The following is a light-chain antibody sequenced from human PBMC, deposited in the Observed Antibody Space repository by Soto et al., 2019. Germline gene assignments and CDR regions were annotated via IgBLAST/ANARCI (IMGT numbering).Light chain of an antibody. CDR3: QRGDT. CDR2: DAS. CDR1: QSVSSN. J-gene: IGKJ5*01. V-gene: IGKV3-11*01. Sequence: EIVLTQSPATLSLSPGERATLSCRASQSVSSNLAWYQQKPGQAPRLLIYDASNRATGIPARFSGSGSGTDFTRTISSLEPEDFAVYYCQRGDTFGQGTRLDIK.